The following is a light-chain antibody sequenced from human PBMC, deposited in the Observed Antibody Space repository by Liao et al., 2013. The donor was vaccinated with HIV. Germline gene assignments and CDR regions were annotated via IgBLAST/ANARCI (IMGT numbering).Light chain of an antibody. CDR3: QVWDRGSAHPTV. CDR1: NIGSKS. J-gene: IGLJ1*01. Sequence: SYELTQPPSVSVAPGKTARITCGGNNIGSKSVHWYQQKPGQAPVLVIYYDSDRPSGIPERFSGSKSGNTATLTISRVEAGDEADYYCQVWDRGSAHPTVFGTGTKVTVL. V-gene: IGLV3-21*04. CDR2: YDS.